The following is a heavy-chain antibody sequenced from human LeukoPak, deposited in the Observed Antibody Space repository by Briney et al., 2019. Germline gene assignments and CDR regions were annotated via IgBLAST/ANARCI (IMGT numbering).Heavy chain of an antibody. V-gene: IGHV1-3*01. Sequence: ASVKVSCKASGYTFIDYAIHWVRQAPGQRLEWMGWINAGDGNTRYSQHFQGRLTVTRDTSASTAYMELSSLRSEDTAVYYCVRDQGGLGYEWGQGTLVTFSS. CDR3: VRDQGGLGYE. J-gene: IGHJ4*02. CDR1: GYTFIDYA. D-gene: IGHD5-12*01. CDR2: INAGDGNT.